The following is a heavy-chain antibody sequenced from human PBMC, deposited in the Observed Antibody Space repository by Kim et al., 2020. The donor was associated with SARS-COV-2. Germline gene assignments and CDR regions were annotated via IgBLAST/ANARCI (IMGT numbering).Heavy chain of an antibody. V-gene: IGHV1-18*01. CDR3: AIFYYYGSGSQPTDWYFDL. CDR1: GYTFTSYG. Sequence: ASVKVSCKASGYTFTSYGISWVRQAPGQGLEWMGWISAYNGNTNYAQKLQGRVTMTTDTSTSTAYMELRSLRSDDTAVYYCAIFYYYGSGSQPTDWYFDLWGRGTLVTVSS. J-gene: IGHJ2*01. D-gene: IGHD3-10*01. CDR2: ISAYNGNT.